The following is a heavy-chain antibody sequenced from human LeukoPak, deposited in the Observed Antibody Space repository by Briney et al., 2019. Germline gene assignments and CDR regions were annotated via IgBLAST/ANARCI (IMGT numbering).Heavy chain of an antibody. CDR3: ARHCSSTNCRAY. V-gene: IGHV3-7*01. J-gene: IGHJ4*02. CDR1: GFTFSGYW. D-gene: IGHD2-2*01. Sequence: GGSLGLSCVASGFTFSGYWMSWVRQAPGKGLEWVANINQDEIEKYYVDSVKGRFTISRDNAKNSLYLQMNSLRAEDTAVYYCARHCSSTNCRAYWGQGTLVTVSS. CDR2: INQDEIEK.